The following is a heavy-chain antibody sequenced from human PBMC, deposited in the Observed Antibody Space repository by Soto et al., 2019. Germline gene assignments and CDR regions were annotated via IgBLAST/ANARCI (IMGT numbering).Heavy chain of an antibody. CDR3: ARQDGIAAAGTPTYYYYGMDV. CDR2: IYPGDSDT. D-gene: IGHD6-13*01. CDR1: GYSFTSYW. V-gene: IGHV5-51*01. J-gene: IGHJ6*02. Sequence: GESLKISCKGSGYSFTSYWIGWVRQMPGKGLEWMGIIYPGDSDTRYSPSFQGQVTISADKSISTAYLQWSSLKASDTAMYYCARQDGIAAAGTPTYYYYGMDVWGQGTTVTVSS.